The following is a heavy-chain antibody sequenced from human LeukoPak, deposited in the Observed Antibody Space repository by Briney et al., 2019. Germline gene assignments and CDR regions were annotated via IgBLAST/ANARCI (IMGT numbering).Heavy chain of an antibody. CDR3: AKDPGMGGYDLQDAFDY. J-gene: IGHJ4*02. Sequence: GGSLRLSCAASGFTFSSYAMSWVRQAPGKGLEWVSAISGSGGSTYYADSVKGRFTISRDNSKNTLYLQMNSLRAEDTAVYYCAKDPGMGGYDLQDAFDYWGQGTLVTVSS. CDR2: ISGSGGST. V-gene: IGHV3-23*01. CDR1: GFTFSSYA. D-gene: IGHD3-22*01.